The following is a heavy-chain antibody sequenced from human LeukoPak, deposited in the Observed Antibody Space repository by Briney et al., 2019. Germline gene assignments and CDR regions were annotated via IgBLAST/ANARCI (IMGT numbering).Heavy chain of an antibody. CDR2: IYHSGST. CDR1: GGSISSGGYY. Sequence: PSETLSLTCTVSGGSISSGGYYWSWIRQPPGKGLEWIGYIYHSGSTYYNPSLKSRVTISVDRSKNQFSLKLSSVTAADTAVYYCARDTESPYGDLCWYFDLWGRGTLVTVSS. D-gene: IGHD4-17*01. J-gene: IGHJ2*01. CDR3: ARDTESPYGDLCWYFDL. V-gene: IGHV4-30-2*01.